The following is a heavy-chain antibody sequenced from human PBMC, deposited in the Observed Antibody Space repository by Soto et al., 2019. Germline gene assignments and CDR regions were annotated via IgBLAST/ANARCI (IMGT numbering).Heavy chain of an antibody. V-gene: IGHV3-33*01. D-gene: IGHD5-18*01. CDR3: AREEDTAMADDAFDI. CDR2: IWYDGSNK. Sequence: GGSLRLSCAASGFTFSSYGMHWVRQAPGKGLEWVAVIWYDGSNKYYADSVKGRFTISRDNSKNTLYLQMNSLRAEDTAVYYCAREEDTAMADDAFDIWGQGTMVTVSS. CDR1: GFTFSSYG. J-gene: IGHJ3*02.